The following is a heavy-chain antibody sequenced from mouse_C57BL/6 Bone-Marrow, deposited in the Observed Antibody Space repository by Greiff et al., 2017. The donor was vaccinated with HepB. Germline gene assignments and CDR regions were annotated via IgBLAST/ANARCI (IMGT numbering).Heavy chain of an antibody. CDR2: IYPRDGST. J-gene: IGHJ2*01. Sequence: QVQLKESGPELVKPGASVKLSCKASGYTFTSYDMNWVKQRPGQGLEWIGWIYPRDGSTKYNEKFKGKATLTVDTSSSTAYMELHSLTSEDSAVYFCAAQAPDYWGQGTTLTVSS. CDR3: AAQAPDY. V-gene: IGHV1-85*01. CDR1: GYTFTSYD. D-gene: IGHD3-2*02.